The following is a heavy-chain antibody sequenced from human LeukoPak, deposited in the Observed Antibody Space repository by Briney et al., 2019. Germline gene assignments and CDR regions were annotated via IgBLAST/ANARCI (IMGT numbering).Heavy chain of an antibody. CDR2: MHSNSGNT. V-gene: IGHV1-8*01. Sequence: GASVTLSYKASGHTFTIYDNNWVRQAPGQGFEWMGWMHSNSGNTGDAQKCQGTVTMTRNTSISTAYMELSSLRSEDTAVYYCARGRGDYNWFDPWGQGTLVTVSS. J-gene: IGHJ5*02. CDR1: GHTFTIYD. CDR3: ARGRGDYNWFDP. D-gene: IGHD4-17*01.